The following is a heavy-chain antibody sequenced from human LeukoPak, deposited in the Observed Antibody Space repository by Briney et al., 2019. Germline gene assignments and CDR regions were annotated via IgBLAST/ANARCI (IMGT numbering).Heavy chain of an antibody. CDR3: AREVTYGRTGYYFDY. CDR2: IYHSGST. V-gene: IGHV4-59*01. D-gene: IGHD7-27*01. CDR1: GGSISSYY. Sequence: TLETLSLTCTVSGGSISSYYWSWIRQPPGKRLEWIGYIYHSGSTNYNSSLKSRVTISVDASKNQFSLRLSSVTAADTAVYYCAREVTYGRTGYYFDYWGQGTLVTVSS. J-gene: IGHJ4*02.